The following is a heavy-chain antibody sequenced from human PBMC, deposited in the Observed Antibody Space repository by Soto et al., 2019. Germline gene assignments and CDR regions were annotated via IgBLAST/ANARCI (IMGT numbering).Heavy chain of an antibody. CDR2: IHPDGGHT. V-gene: IGHV1-46*01. CDR3: ARGDNDY. J-gene: IGHJ4*02. CDR1: GYAFTNYY. Sequence: GASVKVSCKASGYAFTNYYVQWVRQAPGQGLEWIGVIHPDGGHTTYSQKFQDRVTMTRDTFTSTIHMELSSLRSEDTAVYYCARGDNDYWGQGTLVTVSS.